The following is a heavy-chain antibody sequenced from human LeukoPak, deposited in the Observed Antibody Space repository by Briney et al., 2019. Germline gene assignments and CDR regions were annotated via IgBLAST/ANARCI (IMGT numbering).Heavy chain of an antibody. Sequence: PSETLSLTCTVSGGSISSSSYYWGWIRQPPGKGLEWIGSIYYSGSTYYNPSLKSRVTISVDTSKNQFSLKLNSVTAADTAVYYCARAAELKHSSSWYRYYYYYGMDVWGQGTTVTVSS. V-gene: IGHV4-39*07. CDR1: GGSISSSSYY. J-gene: IGHJ6*02. D-gene: IGHD6-13*01. CDR2: IYYSGST. CDR3: ARAAELKHSSSWYRYYYYYGMDV.